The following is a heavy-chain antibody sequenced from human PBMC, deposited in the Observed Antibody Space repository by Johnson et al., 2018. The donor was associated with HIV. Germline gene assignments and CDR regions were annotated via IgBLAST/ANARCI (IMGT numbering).Heavy chain of an antibody. CDR1: GFPFSTYG. D-gene: IGHD3-3*01. V-gene: IGHV3-30-3*01. J-gene: IGHJ3*02. CDR3: AKGPILDDGFDI. CDR2: ISYDGSNK. Sequence: VQLVESGGGVVQPGRSLRLSCVVSGFPFSTYGMNWVRQSPGKGLEWVAVISYDGSNKYYADSVKGRLTISRDNSKNTLYLQMNSLRAEDTAVYYCAKGPILDDGFDIWGQGTMVTVSS.